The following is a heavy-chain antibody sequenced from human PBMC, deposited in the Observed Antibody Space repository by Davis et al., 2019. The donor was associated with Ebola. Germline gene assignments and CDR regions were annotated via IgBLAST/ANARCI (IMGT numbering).Heavy chain of an antibody. V-gene: IGHV4-34*01. CDR1: GGSFSGYY. CDR2: INHSGST. Sequence: MPSETLSLTCAVYGGSFSGYYWSWIRQPPGKGLEWIGAINHSGSTNYNPSLTSRVTISVDTSKNQFSLKLSSVTAADTAVYYCARRVGATWSWFDPWGQGTPVTVSS. D-gene: IGHD1-26*01. J-gene: IGHJ5*02. CDR3: ARRVGATWSWFDP.